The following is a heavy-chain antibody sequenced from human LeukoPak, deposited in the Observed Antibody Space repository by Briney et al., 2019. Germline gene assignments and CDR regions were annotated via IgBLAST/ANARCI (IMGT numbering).Heavy chain of an antibody. D-gene: IGHD2-15*01. CDR3: ARTDKWCNGGTCHLDY. V-gene: IGHV1-2*02. CDR2: VNPNSGDT. CDR1: GYTFTDYY. Sequence: ASVKVSCKASGYTFTDYYLYWVRQYPGQGLEWLGWVNPNSGDTTYGQKFQGRATMTRDTSISAAYMELSSLRSDDTAIYYCARTDKWCNGGTCHLDYWGQGTLVTVSS. J-gene: IGHJ4*02.